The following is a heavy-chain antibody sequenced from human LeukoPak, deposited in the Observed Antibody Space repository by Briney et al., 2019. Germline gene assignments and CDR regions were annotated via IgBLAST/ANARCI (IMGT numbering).Heavy chain of an antibody. D-gene: IGHD1-26*01. V-gene: IGHV1-18*01. CDR3: ARVVGGSYYSANCFDY. J-gene: IGHJ4*02. CDR1: GYTFTSYG. Sequence: ASVKVSCKPSGYTFTSYGISWVRQAPGQGPEWMGWISAYNGNTNYAQKLQGRVTMTTDTSTSTAYMELRGLRSDDTAVYYCARVVGGSYYSANCFDYWGQGTLVTVSP. CDR2: ISAYNGNT.